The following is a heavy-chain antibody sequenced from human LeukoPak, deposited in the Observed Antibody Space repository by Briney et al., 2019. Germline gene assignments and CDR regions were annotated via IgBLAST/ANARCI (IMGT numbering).Heavy chain of an antibody. CDR1: GFTFSSYW. CDR2: ISYDGSNK. J-gene: IGHJ4*02. Sequence: PGGSLRLSCAASGFTFSSYWMHWVRQAPGKGLEWVAVISYDGSNKYYADSVKGRFTISRDNSKNTLYLQMNSLRAEDTAVYYCAKDSGPVGYYLDYWGQGTLVTVSS. D-gene: IGHD1-26*01. V-gene: IGHV3-30*18. CDR3: AKDSGPVGYYLDY.